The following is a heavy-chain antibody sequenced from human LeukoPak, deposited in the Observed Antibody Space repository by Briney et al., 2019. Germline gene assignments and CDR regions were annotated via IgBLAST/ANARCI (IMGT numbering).Heavy chain of an antibody. J-gene: IGHJ4*02. CDR2: IIPIFGTA. Sequence: ASVKVSCKASGGTFSSYAISWVRQAPGQGLEWMGRIIPIFGTAYYAQKFQGRVTITTDESTSTAYMELSSLRSEDTAVYYCARDRGSYDMDYWGQGTLVTVSS. V-gene: IGHV1-69*05. CDR3: ARDRGSYDMDY. CDR1: GGTFSSYA. D-gene: IGHD1-26*01.